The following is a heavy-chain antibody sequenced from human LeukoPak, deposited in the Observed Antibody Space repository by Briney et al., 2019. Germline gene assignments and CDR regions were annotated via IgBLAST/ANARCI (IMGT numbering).Heavy chain of an antibody. V-gene: IGHV3-23*01. CDR3: AKSFDFSNGHSPILTPFDS. CDR1: GFTFSSSA. J-gene: IGHJ4*02. Sequence: GGSLRLSCAASGFTFSSSAMSWVRQAPGKGLEWVSSISARGISTYYADSVKGRFTISIDNSKNTLYLQMNSLRGDDIGVYYCAKSFDFSNGHSPILTPFDSWGQGTLVSVSS. D-gene: IGHD3-3*01. CDR2: ISARGIST.